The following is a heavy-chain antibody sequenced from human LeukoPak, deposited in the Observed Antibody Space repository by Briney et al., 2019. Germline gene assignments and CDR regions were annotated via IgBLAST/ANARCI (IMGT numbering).Heavy chain of an antibody. J-gene: IGHJ4*02. CDR2: ISGHGVST. Sequence: TGGSLRLSRAPSGFMHDDLVMHCAPDAPEKGVEGVSLISGHGVSTFYADSVKGRFTISRDNSKNSLSLQMDSLTTEDTALYYCAKEGYSHTSNYFDNWGQGILVTVSS. CDR1: GFMHDDLV. V-gene: IGHV3-43*02. CDR3: AKEGYSHTSNYFDN. D-gene: IGHD2-15*01.